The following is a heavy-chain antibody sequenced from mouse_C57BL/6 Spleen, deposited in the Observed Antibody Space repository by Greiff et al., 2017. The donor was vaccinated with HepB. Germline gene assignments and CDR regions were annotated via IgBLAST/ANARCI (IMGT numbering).Heavy chain of an antibody. CDR2: INPSSGYT. CDR3: ARLITTVVEDFDY. V-gene: IGHV1-4*01. J-gene: IGHJ2*01. Sequence: VQLQQSGAELARPGASVKMSCKASGYTFTSYTMHWVKQRPGQGLEWIGYINPSSGYTKYNQKFKDKATSTADKSSSTAYMQLSSLTSEDSAVYYCARLITTVVEDFDYWGQGTTLTVSS. CDR1: GYTFTSYT. D-gene: IGHD1-1*01.